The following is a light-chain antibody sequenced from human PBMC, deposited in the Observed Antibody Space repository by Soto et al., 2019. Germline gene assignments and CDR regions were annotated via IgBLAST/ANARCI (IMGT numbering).Light chain of an antibody. J-gene: IGKJ5*01. CDR1: QSISSY. CDR2: AAS. Sequence: DIQMTQSPSSLSASVVDRVTLTCRASQSISSYLNWYQQKPGKAPKLLIYAASSLQSGVPSRFSGSGSGTDFTLTISSLQPEDFATYYCQQSYSTPRTFGQGTRLEI. CDR3: QQSYSTPRT. V-gene: IGKV1-39*01.